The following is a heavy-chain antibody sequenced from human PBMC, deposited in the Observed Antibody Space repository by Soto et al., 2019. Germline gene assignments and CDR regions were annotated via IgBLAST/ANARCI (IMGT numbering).Heavy chain of an antibody. CDR1: GFSLSTSGMC. CDR3: ARISSPGYYFDY. CDR2: IDWDDDK. Sequence: SGPTLVNPTQTLTLTCTFSGFSLSTSGMCVSWIRQPPGKALEWLARIDWDDDKYYSTSLKTRLTISKDTSKNQVVLTMTNMDPVDTATYYCARISSPGYYFDYWGQGTLVTVSS. V-gene: IGHV2-70*11. J-gene: IGHJ4*02.